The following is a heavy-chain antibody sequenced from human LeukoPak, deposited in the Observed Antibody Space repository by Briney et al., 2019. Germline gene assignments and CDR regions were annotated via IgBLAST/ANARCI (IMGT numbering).Heavy chain of an antibody. V-gene: IGHV3-21*01. D-gene: IGHD3-22*01. CDR1: GLTFSSYS. Sequence: GGSLTLSCAASGLTFSSYSFNWVRQAPGKGLEWVSSITPTSSYIYYADSVKGRFTISRDNTKNSLYPQMNSLRAEDTAVYYCARLRRNIVNSGDYFYYDYGGEGTLVTVSS. CDR3: ARLRRNIVNSGDYFYYDY. J-gene: IGHJ4*02. CDR2: ITPTSSYI.